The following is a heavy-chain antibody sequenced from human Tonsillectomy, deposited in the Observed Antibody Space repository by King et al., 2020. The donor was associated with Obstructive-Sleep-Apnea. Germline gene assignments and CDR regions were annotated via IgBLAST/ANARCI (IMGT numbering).Heavy chain of an antibody. J-gene: IGHJ4*02. CDR2: IKSNSEDGTA. Sequence: QLVQSGGGLVKPGGSLRLSCAGSGFTFSDAWMGWVRQVPGKGLEWIGRIKSNSEDGTADYTAPVKGRSTMSRDDSKHTLYLLMNSLKTEDTAMYYCLTIFPSDYWGQGTLVTVSS. D-gene: IGHD3-3*01. CDR3: LTIFPSDY. V-gene: IGHV3-15*01. CDR1: GFTFSDAW.